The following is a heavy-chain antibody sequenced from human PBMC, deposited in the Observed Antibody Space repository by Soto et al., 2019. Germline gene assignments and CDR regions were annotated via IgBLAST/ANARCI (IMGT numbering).Heavy chain of an antibody. CDR1: GASIKSTYW. J-gene: IGHJ5*02. V-gene: IGHV4-4*02. CDR2: IYHTGTT. Sequence: QLRDSGPGLVKPSGTLSLTCCVSGASIKSTYWWSVIRQTPGKRLEWIGQIYHTGTTSYNPSLKNRVTISLDKSNNQFSLRLTSMTAADTAVYYCATLPPRIVVVMTDLPTWGQGTLVTVSS. D-gene: IGHD2-15*01. CDR3: ATLPPRIVVVMTDLPT.